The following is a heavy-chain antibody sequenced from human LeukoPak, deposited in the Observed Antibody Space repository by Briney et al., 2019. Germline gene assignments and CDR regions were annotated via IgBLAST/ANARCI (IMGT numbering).Heavy chain of an antibody. CDR2: INHSGST. J-gene: IGHJ6*02. Sequence: SETLSLTCAVYGGSFSGYYWSWIRQPPGKGLEWIGEINHSGSTNYNPSLKSRVTISVDTSKNQFSPKPSSVTAADTAVYYCARGRGGSSWPLYYYGMDVWGQGTTVTVSS. V-gene: IGHV4-34*01. CDR3: ARGRGGSSWPLYYYGMDV. D-gene: IGHD6-13*01. CDR1: GGSFSGYY.